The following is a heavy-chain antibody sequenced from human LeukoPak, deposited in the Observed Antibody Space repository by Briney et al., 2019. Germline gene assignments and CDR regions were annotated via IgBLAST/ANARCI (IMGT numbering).Heavy chain of an antibody. V-gene: IGHV4-39*02. CDR1: GGSLRSSYYY. CDR3: AREEVGGLNYYDSSGYHPTRWFDP. Sequence: PSETLSLTCTVSGGSLRSSYYYWGWIRQPPGTGLEWLGSIYDSGSTYYNPSLKSRVTISVDTSKNQFSLKLNSVTAADTAVYYCAREEVGGLNYYDSSGYHPTRWFDPWGQGTLVTVSP. CDR2: IYDSGST. J-gene: IGHJ5*02. D-gene: IGHD3-22*01.